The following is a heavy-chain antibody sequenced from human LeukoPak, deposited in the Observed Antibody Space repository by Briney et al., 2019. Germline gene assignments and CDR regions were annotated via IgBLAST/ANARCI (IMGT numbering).Heavy chain of an antibody. CDR2: ISDDGSIT. V-gene: IGHV3-74*03. Sequence: TGGSLRLSCAASGFTFSRDWMHWVRQAPGKGLVWVSRISDDGSITTYADSVQGRFTISRDNAKNTLYLQMNSLRAEDTAVYYCARAPRLHDFDYWGQGTLVTVSS. CDR1: GFTFSRDW. D-gene: IGHD4-11*01. CDR3: ARAPRLHDFDY. J-gene: IGHJ4*02.